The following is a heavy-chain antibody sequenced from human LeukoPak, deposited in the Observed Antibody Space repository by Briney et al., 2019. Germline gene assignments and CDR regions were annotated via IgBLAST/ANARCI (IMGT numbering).Heavy chain of an antibody. J-gene: IGHJ4*02. Sequence: GGSLRLSCAASGFTFSSYTMTWVRQAPGRGLEWVSAIIGSGAATNYADSVKGRFAISRDNSKNTVSLQMNSLRTDDTAVYYCAKAGSATYYLDYWGQGTLVTVS. D-gene: IGHD3-10*01. CDR3: AKAGSATYYLDY. V-gene: IGHV3-23*01. CDR2: IIGSGAAT. CDR1: GFTFSSYT.